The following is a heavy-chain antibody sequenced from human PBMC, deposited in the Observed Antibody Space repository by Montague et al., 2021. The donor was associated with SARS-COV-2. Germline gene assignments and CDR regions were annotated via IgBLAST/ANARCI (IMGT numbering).Heavy chain of an antibody. CDR3: AREYDTNGYYYYGIDV. V-gene: IGHV3-33*01. D-gene: IGHD1-1*01. Sequence: SLRLSCAASGFTLSNYGIHWVRQAPGKGLEWVAVMWYDGGDKYYADSAKGRFTMSRDKSKNAVYLQMSSLRVEDTAVYYCAREYDTNGYYYYGIDVWGQGTTVTVSS. J-gene: IGHJ6*02. CDR2: MWYDGGDK. CDR1: GFTLSNYG.